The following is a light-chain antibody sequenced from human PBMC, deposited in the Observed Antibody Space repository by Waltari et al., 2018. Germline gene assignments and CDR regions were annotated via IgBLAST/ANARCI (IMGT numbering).Light chain of an antibody. CDR1: KLGDKY. CDR3: QAWDSSTAI. CDR2: QDN. J-gene: IGLJ2*01. Sequence: SYDLTQPPSVSVSPGQTASITCPGDKLGDKYACWYQQKPGQSPVLVIYQDNNRPSGVPERFSGSNSGNTATLTIRGTQAMDEADYSCQAWDSSTAIFGGGTKLTVL. V-gene: IGLV3-1*01.